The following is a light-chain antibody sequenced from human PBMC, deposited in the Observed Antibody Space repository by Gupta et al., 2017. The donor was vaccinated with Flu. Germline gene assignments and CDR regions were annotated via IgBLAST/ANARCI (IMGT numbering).Light chain of an antibody. CDR1: QSLLHSNGYDY. Sequence: DIVMTQSPLSLPVTPGEPASISCRSSQSLLHSNGYDYVDWYLQKPGQSPQLLIFLGSNRASGVPDRFSGSGSGTDFTLRSRRVEAEDVGVYYCMQALEGVTFGPGTKVDIK. J-gene: IGKJ3*01. V-gene: IGKV2-28*01. CDR2: LGS. CDR3: MQALEGVT.